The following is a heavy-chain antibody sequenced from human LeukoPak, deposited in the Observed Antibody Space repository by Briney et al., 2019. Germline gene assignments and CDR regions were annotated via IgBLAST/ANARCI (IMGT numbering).Heavy chain of an antibody. V-gene: IGHV4-30-2*01. Sequence: TLSLTCTVSGGSISSGGYYWSWIRQPPGKGLEWIGYIYHSGSTYYNPSLKSRVTISVDRSENQFSLKLSSVTAADTAVYYCARGSPETDYWGQGTLVTVSS. J-gene: IGHJ4*02. CDR3: ARGSPETDY. CDR1: GGSISSGGYY. CDR2: IYHSGST.